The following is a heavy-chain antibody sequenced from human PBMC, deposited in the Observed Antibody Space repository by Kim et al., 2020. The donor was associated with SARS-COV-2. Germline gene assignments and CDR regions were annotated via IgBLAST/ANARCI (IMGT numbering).Heavy chain of an antibody. Sequence: GGSLRLSCEASGFSFSGAWMSWVRQAPGKGLEWIGRIKNKNEGETTDYAAPVKGRFTISRDDSKNTLYLQMNSLKVEDTAVYSCTTAGVRHYFYNGMEVWGQGTTVTVSS. CDR2: IKNKNEGETT. CDR3: TTAGVRHYFYNGMEV. D-gene: IGHD3-10*01. V-gene: IGHV3-15*01. J-gene: IGHJ6*02. CDR1: GFSFSGAW.